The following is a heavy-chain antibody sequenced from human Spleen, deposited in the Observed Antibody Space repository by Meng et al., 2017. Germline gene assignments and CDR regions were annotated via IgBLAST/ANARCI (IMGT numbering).Heavy chain of an antibody. D-gene: IGHD2-2*01. CDR3: TRDGYLDCSSTSCFDY. CDR1: GFPLSSFA. V-gene: IGHV7-4-1*02. CDR2: VNSVTGHP. Sequence: GQLVHSGFELKKPGALGMVSCKTAGFPLSSFAINWVRQAPGQGLQWMGWVNSVTGHPSYAQGFRGRFVLSLDTSATTAYLQINYLKPDDTAVYYCTRDGYLDCSSTSCFDYWGQGTLVTVSS. J-gene: IGHJ4*02.